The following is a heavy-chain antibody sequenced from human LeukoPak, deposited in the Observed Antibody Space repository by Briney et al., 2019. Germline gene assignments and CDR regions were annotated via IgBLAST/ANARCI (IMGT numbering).Heavy chain of an antibody. CDR1: GGTFSSYA. D-gene: IGHD3-10*01. V-gene: IGHV1-69*13. CDR3: AREYLSGGWFGEFTLDY. Sequence: SVKVSCKVSGGTFSSYAISWVRQAPGQGLEWMGGIIPIFGTANYAQKFQGRVTITADESTSTAYMELSSLRSEDTAVYYCAREYLSGGWFGEFTLDYWGQGTLVTVSS. CDR2: IIPIFGTA. J-gene: IGHJ4*02.